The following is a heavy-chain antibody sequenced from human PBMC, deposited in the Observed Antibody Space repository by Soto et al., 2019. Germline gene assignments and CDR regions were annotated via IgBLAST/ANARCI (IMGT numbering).Heavy chain of an antibody. CDR3: ARDGYFDY. J-gene: IGHJ4*02. CDR1: GYTFTGYY. V-gene: IGHV1-18*04. Sequence: ASVKVSCKASGYTFTGYYMHWVRQAPGQGLEWMGWISADNGSTNYAQKLQGRVTMTTDTSTSTAYMEVRSLRSDDTAVYYCARDGYFDYWGQGTLVTVSS. CDR2: ISADNGST.